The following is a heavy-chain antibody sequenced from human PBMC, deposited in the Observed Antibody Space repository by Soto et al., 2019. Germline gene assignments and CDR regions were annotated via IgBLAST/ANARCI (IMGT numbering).Heavy chain of an antibody. D-gene: IGHD1-1*01. Sequence: DVQLVESGGGLIQPGESLRLSCAAFGLTISGKKYVAWVRQAPRKGLEWVSALYDVDGSFYADSVTGRFTTSSDSSKTTVYLQMNDLRPDDTAVYYCATWNEREHAFDVWGQGTTVTISS. J-gene: IGHJ3*01. CDR1: GLTISGKKY. CDR2: LYDVDGS. V-gene: IGHV3-53*01. CDR3: ATWNEREHAFDV.